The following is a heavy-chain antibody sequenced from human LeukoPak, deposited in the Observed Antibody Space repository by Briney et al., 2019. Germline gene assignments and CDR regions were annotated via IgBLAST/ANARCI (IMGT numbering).Heavy chain of an antibody. V-gene: IGHV3-30*03. D-gene: IGHD3-3*01. CDR1: GFTVSSNH. Sequence: GRSLRLSCAASGFTVSSNHMSWVRQAPGKGLEWVAIISNDGSRKYYAHSVEGRFTISRDNSKSTLYLQMDSLRAEDTAVYYCARDRAWNYFDYWGQGTLVTVSS. CDR2: ISNDGSRK. J-gene: IGHJ4*02. CDR3: ARDRAWNYFDY.